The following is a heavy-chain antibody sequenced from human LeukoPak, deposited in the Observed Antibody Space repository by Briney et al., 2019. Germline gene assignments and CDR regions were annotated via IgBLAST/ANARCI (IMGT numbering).Heavy chain of an antibody. CDR3: ARDIRHYGSGADFDY. CDR2: ISAYNGKT. D-gene: IGHD3-10*01. J-gene: IGHJ4*02. V-gene: IGHV1-18*01. CDR1: GYTFSSFG. Sequence: GASVKVSCKASGYTFSSFGISWVRQAPGQGLEWMGWISAYNGKTTFGQNFQGRVSMTTDTSTSTAYMELRSLRSDDTAVYCCARDIRHYGSGADFDYWGQGTLVTVSS.